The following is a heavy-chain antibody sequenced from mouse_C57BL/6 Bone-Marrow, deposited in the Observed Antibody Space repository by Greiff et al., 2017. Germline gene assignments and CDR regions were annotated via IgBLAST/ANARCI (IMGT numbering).Heavy chain of an antibody. CDR2: IYPGDGDT. J-gene: IGHJ4*01. CDR1: GYAFSSSW. CDR3: ASYGYRYAMDY. Sequence: QVQLQQSGPELVKPGASVKISCKASGYAFSSSWMNWVKQRPGKGLEWIGRIYPGDGDTNYNGKFKGKATLTADKSSSTAYMQLSSLTSEDSAVYFCASYGYRYAMDYWGQGTSVTVSA. D-gene: IGHD2-2*01. V-gene: IGHV1-82*01.